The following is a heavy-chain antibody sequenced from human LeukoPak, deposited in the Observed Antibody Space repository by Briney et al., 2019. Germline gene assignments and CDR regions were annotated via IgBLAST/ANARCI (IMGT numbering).Heavy chain of an antibody. J-gene: IGHJ4*02. V-gene: IGHV3-74*01. Sequence: GGSLRLSCAASGFTFSSYAMHWVRQAPGKGLVWVSGISSDGSRPRYADSVNGRFTISRDNAKNTLYLQMNSLRAEDTAVYFCVRDGQGSAPLDYWGQGTLVTVSS. D-gene: IGHD2-15*01. CDR1: GFTFSSYA. CDR2: ISSDGSRP. CDR3: VRDGQGSAPLDY.